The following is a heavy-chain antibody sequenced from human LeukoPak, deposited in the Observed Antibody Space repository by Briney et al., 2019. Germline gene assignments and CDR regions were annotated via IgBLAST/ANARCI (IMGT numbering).Heavy chain of an antibody. CDR3: AKDRWPTGVAAALDY. CDR2: MSGSGGRT. D-gene: IGHD2-15*01. CDR1: GFTFSNYA. J-gene: IGHJ4*02. Sequence: GGSLRLSCAASGFTFSNYAMSWVRQAPGKGLEWVSVMSGSGGRTDYADSVKGRFTISRDNSENTVYLQMNSLRAEGTAVYYCAKDRWPTGVAAALDYWGQGTLVTVSS. V-gene: IGHV3-23*01.